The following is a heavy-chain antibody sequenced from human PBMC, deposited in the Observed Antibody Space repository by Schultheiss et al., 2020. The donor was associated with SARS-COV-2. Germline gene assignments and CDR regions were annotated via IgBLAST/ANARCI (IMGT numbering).Heavy chain of an antibody. CDR2: IWYDGSNK. V-gene: IGHV3-33*01. Sequence: GGSLRLSCAASGFTFSSYGMHWVRQAPGKGLEWVAVIWYDGSNKYYADSVKGRFTISRDNSKNTLYLQMNSLRAEDTAVYYCARHKAAAGMSEYFQHWGQGTLVTVSS. D-gene: IGHD6-13*01. CDR3: ARHKAAAGMSEYFQH. J-gene: IGHJ1*01. CDR1: GFTFSSYG.